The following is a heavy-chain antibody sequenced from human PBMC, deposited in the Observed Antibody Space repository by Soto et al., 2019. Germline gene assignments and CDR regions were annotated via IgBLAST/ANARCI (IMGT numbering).Heavy chain of an antibody. CDR2: IYPGDSDT. D-gene: IGHD6-13*01. Sequence: GESLKISCKGSGYSFTSYWIGWVRQMPGKGLEWMGIIYPGDSDTRYSPSSQGQVTISADKSISTAYLQWSSLKASDTAMYYCARHDVGYSTQSDYYYYGMDVWGQGTTVTVSS. V-gene: IGHV5-51*01. CDR3: ARHDVGYSTQSDYYYYGMDV. J-gene: IGHJ6*02. CDR1: GYSFTSYW.